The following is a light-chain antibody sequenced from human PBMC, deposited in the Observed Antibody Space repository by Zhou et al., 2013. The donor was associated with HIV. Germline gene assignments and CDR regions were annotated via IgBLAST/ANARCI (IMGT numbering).Light chain of an antibody. CDR2: GAS. Sequence: EIVMTQSPATLSVSPGERATLSCRASQSVSSNLAWYQQRPGQAPRVLIDGASNRATGIPDRFSGSGSGADFTLTISRLEPEDFAVYYCHQYGRSPVTFGGGTKVEIK. V-gene: IGKV3-20*01. J-gene: IGKJ4*01. CDR3: HQYGRSPVT. CDR1: QSVSSN.